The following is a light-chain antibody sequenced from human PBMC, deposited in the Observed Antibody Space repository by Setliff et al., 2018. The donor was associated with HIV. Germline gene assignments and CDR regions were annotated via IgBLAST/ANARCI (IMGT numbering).Light chain of an antibody. J-gene: IGLJ1*01. CDR3: SSYAGSNNYV. Sequence: LTQPPSASGSPGQSVTISCTGTSSDVGGYNYVSRYQQHPGKAPKLMIYEVSKRPSGVPDRFSGSKSGNTASLTVSGLQAEDEADYYCSSYAGSNNYVFGTGTKVTVL. CDR2: EVS. CDR1: SSDVGGYNY. V-gene: IGLV2-8*01.